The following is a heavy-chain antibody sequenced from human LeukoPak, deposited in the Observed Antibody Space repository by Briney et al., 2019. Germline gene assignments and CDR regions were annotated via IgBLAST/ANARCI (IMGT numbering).Heavy chain of an antibody. J-gene: IGHJ5*01. Sequence: PSETLSLTCTVSGASISAYYWSWIRQSPGKELTWIGFVHSSGTTKYNPSFNGRVTISVDTSKDQLSLRLNSVTPADTAVYFCARDYPWFDSWGQGTLVTVSS. V-gene: IGHV4-59*01. D-gene: IGHD3-16*02. CDR3: ARDYPWFDS. CDR2: VHSSGTT. CDR1: GASISAYY.